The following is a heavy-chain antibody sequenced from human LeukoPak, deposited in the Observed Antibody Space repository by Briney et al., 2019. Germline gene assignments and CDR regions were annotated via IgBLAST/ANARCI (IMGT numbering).Heavy chain of an antibody. CDR2: ISYDGSNK. D-gene: IGHD3-10*01. CDR1: GFTFSSYA. J-gene: IGHJ4*02. Sequence: GRSLRLSCAASGFTFSSYALHWGRQAPGKGLEWVAVISYDGSNKYFADSVKGRFTISRDNSKDTLYLQMNSLRAEDTAVYYCAREVYYGSGSYYYYFDYWGQGTLVTVSS. CDR3: AREVYYGSGSYYYYFDY. V-gene: IGHV3-30-3*01.